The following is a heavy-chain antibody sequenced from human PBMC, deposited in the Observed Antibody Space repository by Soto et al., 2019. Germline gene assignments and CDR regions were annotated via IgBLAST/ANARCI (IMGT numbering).Heavy chain of an antibody. Sequence: ASSKVACRARADMVTRFYIDWLRQAPGHGLGWMGIINTNGGSTRFAQTFQCRITMTTDTSTSTVYMELRSLRSEDTAVYYCARSSGGVFGIITEGSNWLAPSGQGSLVTVSS. V-gene: IGHV1-46*01. CDR1: ADMVTRFY. J-gene: IGHJ5*02. CDR3: ARSSGGVFGIITEGSNWLAP. CDR2: INTNGGST. D-gene: IGHD3-16*02.